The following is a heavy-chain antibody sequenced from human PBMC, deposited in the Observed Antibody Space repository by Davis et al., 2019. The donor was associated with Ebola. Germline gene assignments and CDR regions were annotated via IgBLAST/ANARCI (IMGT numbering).Heavy chain of an antibody. CDR2: INSNERSY. J-gene: IGHJ4*02. CDR3: ARDGDDGPGF. V-gene: IGHV3-74*01. Sequence: GESLKISCAASGFSFSKYWMHWVRQAPGKGLVWIARINSNERSYTYAESVKGRFTISRDNAKNTLFLEMNSLRAEDTAIYYCARDGDDGPGFWGQGTLVTVSS. D-gene: IGHD5-24*01. CDR1: GFSFSKYW.